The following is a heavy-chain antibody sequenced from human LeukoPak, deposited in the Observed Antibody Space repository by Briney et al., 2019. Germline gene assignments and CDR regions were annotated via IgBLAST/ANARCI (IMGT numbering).Heavy chain of an antibody. Sequence: SGGSLRLSCAASGFTLSSYAMHWVRQAPGKGLEWVAVISYDGSNKYYADSVKGRFTISRDNSKNTLYLQMNSLRAEDTAVYYCAKISIVVVPAATAGSRNDAFDIWGQGTMVTVSS. V-gene: IGHV3-30*01. D-gene: IGHD2-2*01. J-gene: IGHJ3*02. CDR1: GFTLSSYA. CDR3: AKISIVVVPAATAGSRNDAFDI. CDR2: ISYDGSNK.